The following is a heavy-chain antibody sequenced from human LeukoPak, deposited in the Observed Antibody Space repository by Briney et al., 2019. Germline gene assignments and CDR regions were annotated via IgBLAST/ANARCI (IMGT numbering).Heavy chain of an antibody. Sequence: ASVKLSCKASGYTFTSYDINWVRQATGQGLEWMGWMNPNSGNTGYAQKFKGRVTMTRNTSISTAYMELSSLRSEDTAVYYCARDSEFGELLYLFDYWGQGTLVTVSS. D-gene: IGHD3-10*01. CDR3: ARDSEFGELLYLFDY. V-gene: IGHV1-8*01. J-gene: IGHJ4*02. CDR2: MNPNSGNT. CDR1: GYTFTSYD.